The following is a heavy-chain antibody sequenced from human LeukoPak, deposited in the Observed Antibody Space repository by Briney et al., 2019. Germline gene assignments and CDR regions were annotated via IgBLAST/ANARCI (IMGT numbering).Heavy chain of an antibody. J-gene: IGHJ4*02. CDR2: IYYSGST. CDR3: ARLNGGGWYDPFFDY. CDR1: GGSISSYY. V-gene: IGHV4-59*01. Sequence: SETLTLTCTVSGGSISSYYWSWIRQPPGKGLEWIGYIYYSGSTNYNPSLKSRGTISVDTCKNQFSLKLSSVTAADTAVYYCARLNGGGWYDPFFDYWGQGTLVTVSS. D-gene: IGHD6-19*01.